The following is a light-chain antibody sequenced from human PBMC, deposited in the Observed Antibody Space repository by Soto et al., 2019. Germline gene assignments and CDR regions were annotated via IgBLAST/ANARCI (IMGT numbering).Light chain of an antibody. J-gene: IGKJ4*01. CDR2: GAS. CDR3: QQYIRWPLT. CDR1: QSVSSN. V-gene: IGKV3-15*01. Sequence: ELVMTQSPATLSVSPGHRATLSCRASQSVSSNLAWYQQKPGQAPSLLIYGASTRATGTPARFSGSGSGTEFTLTISSLQSEDFATYYCQQYIRWPLTFGGGTKVDIK.